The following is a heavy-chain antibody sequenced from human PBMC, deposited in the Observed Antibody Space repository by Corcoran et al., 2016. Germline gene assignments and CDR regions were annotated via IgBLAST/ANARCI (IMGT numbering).Heavy chain of an antibody. V-gene: IGHV4-39*07. CDR1: GGSISSSSYY. J-gene: IGHJ4*02. Sequence: QLQLQESGPGLVKPSETLSLTCTVSGGSISSSSYYWGWIRQPPGKGLEWIGSIYYSGSTYYNPSLKSRVTISVDTSKNQFSLKLSSVTAADTAVYYCARDFWPPPRAVTRDYWGQGTLVTVSS. CDR3: ARDFWPPPRAVTRDY. CDR2: IYYSGST. D-gene: IGHD4-17*01.